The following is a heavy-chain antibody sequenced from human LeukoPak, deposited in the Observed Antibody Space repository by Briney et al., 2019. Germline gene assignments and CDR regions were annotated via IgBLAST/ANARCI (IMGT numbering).Heavy chain of an antibody. CDR3: ARGGPHYYDSSVDY. Sequence: SVKVSCKASGRTFSRYAISWVRQAPRQGLEWRGGIIPIFGTANYAQKFQGRVTITADESTSTAYMELSSLRSENTAVYYCARGGPHYYDSSVDYWGQGTLVTVSS. D-gene: IGHD3-22*01. CDR1: GRTFSRYA. V-gene: IGHV1-69*01. CDR2: IIPIFGTA. J-gene: IGHJ4*02.